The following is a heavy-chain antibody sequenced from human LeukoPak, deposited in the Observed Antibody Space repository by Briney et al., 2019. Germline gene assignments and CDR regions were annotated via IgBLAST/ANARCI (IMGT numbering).Heavy chain of an antibody. D-gene: IGHD5-12*01. V-gene: IGHV1-69*01. J-gene: IGHJ4*02. CDR3: ASTSSGYDYSIDY. Sequence: GASVNVSCKASGGTFSSYAISWVRQAPGQGLEWMGGIIPIFGTANYAQKFQGRVTITADESTSTAYMELSSLRSEDTAVYYCASTSSGYDYSIDYWGQGTLVTVSS. CDR2: IIPIFGTA. CDR1: GGTFSSYA.